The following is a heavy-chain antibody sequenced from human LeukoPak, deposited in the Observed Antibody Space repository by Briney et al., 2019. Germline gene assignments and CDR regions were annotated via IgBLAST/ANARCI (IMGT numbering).Heavy chain of an antibody. D-gene: IGHD3/OR15-3a*01. J-gene: IGHJ4*02. Sequence: ASVKVSCKASGYTFTGYYMHWVRQAPGQGLEWMGWINPNSGGTNYAQKFQGRVTMTRDTSISTAYMELTRLTSDDTAVYYCARGLVGLPPHPFDSWGQGALVTVSS. CDR2: INPNSGGT. CDR3: ARGLVGLPPHPFDS. CDR1: GYTFTGYY. V-gene: IGHV1-2*02.